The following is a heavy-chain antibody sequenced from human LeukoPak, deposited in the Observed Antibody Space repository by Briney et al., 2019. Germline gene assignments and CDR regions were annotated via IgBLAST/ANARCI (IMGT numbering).Heavy chain of an antibody. V-gene: IGHV3-48*02. CDR2: ISSGSTNI. CDR1: RFIFSTYS. D-gene: IGHD4-17*01. Sequence: PGGSLRLSCAASRFIFSTYSMNWVRQAPGRGLEWVSYISSGSTNIYYKDSVKGRFIVSRDNAKNSLYLHMASLRDEDTAVYYCVRNDGDNAFDIWGQGTMVIVSS. J-gene: IGHJ3*02. CDR3: VRNDGDNAFDI.